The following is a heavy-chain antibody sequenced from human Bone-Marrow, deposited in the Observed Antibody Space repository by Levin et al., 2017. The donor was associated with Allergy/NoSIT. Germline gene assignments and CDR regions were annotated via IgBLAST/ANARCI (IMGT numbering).Heavy chain of an antibody. D-gene: IGHD2-15*01. CDR3: ARESCSGGSCDGGFDY. V-gene: IGHV3-11*01. Sequence: GESLKISCAASGFTFSDYYMSWIRQAPGKGLEWVSHISTSGSTIYHADSVKGRFTISRDNAKNSVYLQMNSLRAEDTAVYYCARESCSGGSCDGGFDYWGQGTLVTVSS. CDR1: GFTFSDYY. J-gene: IGHJ4*02. CDR2: ISTSGSTI.